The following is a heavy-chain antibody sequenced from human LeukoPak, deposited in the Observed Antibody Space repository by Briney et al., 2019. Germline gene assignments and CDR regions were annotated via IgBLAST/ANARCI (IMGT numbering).Heavy chain of an antibody. CDR2: SSSSGSTI. CDR3: ARAGYYYSDY. J-gene: IGHJ4*02. Sequence: GGSLRLSCAASGFTFSDYYMSWIRQAPGKGLEWVAYSSSSGSTIYYADSVKGRFTISRDNSKNSLYLQMNSLRAEDTALYYCARAGYYYSDYWGQGTLVTVSS. V-gene: IGHV3-11*04. D-gene: IGHD3-22*01. CDR1: GFTFSDYY.